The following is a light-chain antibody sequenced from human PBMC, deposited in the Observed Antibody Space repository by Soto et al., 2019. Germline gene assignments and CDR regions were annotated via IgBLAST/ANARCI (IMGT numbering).Light chain of an antibody. CDR3: CSYTRSSTYV. CDR1: SSDVGNYNL. Sequence: QSALPQPASVSGSPGQSITISCTGTSSDVGNYNLVSWYQQHPGKAPKLMIYEVNKRPSGVSNRFSGSKSGNTASLTISGLQAEDEADYFCCSYTRSSTYVFGTGTKVTVL. CDR2: EVN. V-gene: IGLV2-23*02. J-gene: IGLJ1*01.